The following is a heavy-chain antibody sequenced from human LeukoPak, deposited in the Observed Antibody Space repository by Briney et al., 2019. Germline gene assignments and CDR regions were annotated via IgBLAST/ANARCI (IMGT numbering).Heavy chain of an antibody. J-gene: IGHJ4*02. D-gene: IGHD2-21*02. V-gene: IGHV3-23*01. CDR2: LSDSGGGT. CDR1: GFKFSNYA. Sequence: PGGSLRLSCVASGFKFSNYAMSWVRQAPGKGLEWVSSLSDSGGGTYYADSVKGRFTISRDNSKNTLFLQMNSLRAEDTAIYYCAKRGGGHYFFDSWGQGTPVTVSS. CDR3: AKRGGGHYFFDS.